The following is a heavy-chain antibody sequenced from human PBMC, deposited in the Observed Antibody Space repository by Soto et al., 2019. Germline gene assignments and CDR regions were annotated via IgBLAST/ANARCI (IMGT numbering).Heavy chain of an antibody. Sequence: LSCAASGFTFTSSGMHWVRQAPGKGLEWVAVISYDGSNKLYADSVKGRFTISRDISKNTLYLQMNSLRTEDTAVYYCTKGAWCSSTSCYSAASDYWGQGTRVTVSS. CDR3: TKGAWCSSTSCYSAASDY. CDR2: ISYDGSNK. J-gene: IGHJ4*02. D-gene: IGHD2-2*01. V-gene: IGHV3-30*18. CDR1: GFTFTSSG.